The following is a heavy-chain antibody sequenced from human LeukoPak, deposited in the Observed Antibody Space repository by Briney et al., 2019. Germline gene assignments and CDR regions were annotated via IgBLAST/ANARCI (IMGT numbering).Heavy chain of an antibody. Sequence: GASVKVSCKASGYTFTGYYMHWVRQAPGQGLEWMGWINPNSGGTNYAQKFQGRVTMTRDTSISTAYMELSRLRSDDTAVYYCARNMITFGGVIVIAYWGQGTLVTVSS. J-gene: IGHJ4*02. CDR2: INPNSGGT. D-gene: IGHD3-16*02. CDR3: ARNMITFGGVIVIAY. V-gene: IGHV1-2*02. CDR1: GYTFTGYY.